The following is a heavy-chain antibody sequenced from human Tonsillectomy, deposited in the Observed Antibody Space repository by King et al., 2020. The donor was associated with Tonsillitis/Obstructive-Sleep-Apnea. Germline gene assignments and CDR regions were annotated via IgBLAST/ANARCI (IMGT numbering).Heavy chain of an antibody. CDR2: ISSSSSYI. Sequence: QLVQSGGGLVKPGGSLRLSCAVSGFTFSPYSMNWVRQAPGKGLEWVSSISSSSSYIYYADSVKGRFTISRDSAKNSLYLQMNSLRAEDTAVYYCARASEDFWSGYYRGYFDYWGQGTLVTVSS. D-gene: IGHD3-3*01. V-gene: IGHV3-21*01. CDR3: ARASEDFWSGYYRGYFDY. CDR1: GFTFSPYS. J-gene: IGHJ4*02.